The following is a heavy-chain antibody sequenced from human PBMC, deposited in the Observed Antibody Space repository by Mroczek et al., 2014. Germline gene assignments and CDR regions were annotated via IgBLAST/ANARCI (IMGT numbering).Heavy chain of an antibody. CDR3: ARGVGSMQQLGAWYFDL. Sequence: QVQLQQWGAGLLKPSETLSLTCAVYGGSFSGYYWSWIRQPPGKGLEWIGEINHSGSTNYNPSLKSRVTISVDTSKNQFSLKLSSVTAADTAVYYCARGVGSMQQLGAWYFDLWGRGTLVTVSS. J-gene: IGHJ2*01. CDR1: GGSFSGYY. V-gene: IGHV4-34*01. CDR2: INHSGST. D-gene: IGHD6-13*01.